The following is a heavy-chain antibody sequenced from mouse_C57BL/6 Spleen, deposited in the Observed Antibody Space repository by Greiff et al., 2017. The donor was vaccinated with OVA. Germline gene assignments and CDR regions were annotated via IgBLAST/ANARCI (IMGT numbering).Heavy chain of an antibody. Sequence: VQLQQSGAELVRPGASVTLSCKASGYTFTDYEMHWVKQTPVHGLEWIGAIDPETGGTAYNQKFKGKAILTADTSSSTAYMQLSSLTSEDSAVYYCARSDGTTRYFDYWGQGTTLTVSS. D-gene: IGHD1-1*01. CDR2: IDPETGGT. CDR3: ARSDGTTRYFDY. CDR1: GYTFTDYE. J-gene: IGHJ2*01. V-gene: IGHV1-15*01.